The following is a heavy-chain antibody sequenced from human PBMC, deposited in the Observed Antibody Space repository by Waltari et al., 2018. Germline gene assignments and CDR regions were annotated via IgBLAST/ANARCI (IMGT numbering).Heavy chain of an antibody. CDR1: GYIFSNYG. J-gene: IGHJ4*02. CDR2: IYPYNLNT. D-gene: IGHD6-13*01. V-gene: IGHV1-18*01. CDR3: ARDDVDSSNFGGF. Sequence: QLVQSGAEVKKPGASVKVSCKASGYIFSNYGITWVRKAPGQGLEWMGWIYPYNLNTKYEQNLQERVTMPTDTSTTTAYMEIRSLRSDGTAIYYCARDDVDSSNFGGFWGQGTLVTVSS.